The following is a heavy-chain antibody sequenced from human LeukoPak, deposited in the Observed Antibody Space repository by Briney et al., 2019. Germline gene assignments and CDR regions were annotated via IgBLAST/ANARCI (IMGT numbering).Heavy chain of an antibody. D-gene: IGHD3/OR15-3a*01. CDR2: INAGNGNT. Sequence: GASVKVSCKASGYTFTSYAMHWVRQAPGQRLEWMGWINAGNGNTKYSQKFQGRVTITRDTSASTAYVELSSLSSADTAVYSCARGAKGLDYPSPEAFDIWGQGTLVTVSS. V-gene: IGHV1-3*01. J-gene: IGHJ3*02. CDR3: ARGAKGLDYPSPEAFDI. CDR1: GYTFTSYA.